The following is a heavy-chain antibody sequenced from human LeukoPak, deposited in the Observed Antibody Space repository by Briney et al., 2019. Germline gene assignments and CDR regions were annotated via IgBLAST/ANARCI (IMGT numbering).Heavy chain of an antibody. CDR2: ISSSGSTI. V-gene: IGHV3-11*01. CDR1: GFTFSDYY. CDR3: ARGRSSSWYDLYYFDY. J-gene: IGHJ4*02. Sequence: PGGSLRLSCAASGFTFSDYYMSWIRQAPGKGLEWVSYISSSGSTIYYADSVKGRFTISRDNAKNSLYLQMNSLRAEDTAVYYCARGRSSSWYDLYYFDYWGQGTLVTVSS. D-gene: IGHD6-13*01.